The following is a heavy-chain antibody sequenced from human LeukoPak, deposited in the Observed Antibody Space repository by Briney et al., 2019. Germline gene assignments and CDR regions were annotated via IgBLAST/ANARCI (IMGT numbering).Heavy chain of an antibody. CDR2: INHSGST. V-gene: IGHV4-34*01. CDR3: ARRGDNYAY. J-gene: IGHJ4*02. D-gene: IGHD1-1*01. Sequence: PSETLSLTCAVSGCSFSDYYWSWIRQPPGKGLEWIGEINHSGSTNYNPSLKSRVTISVDTSKNQFSLTLSSVTAADTAVYYCARRGDNYAYWGQGTLVTVSS. CDR1: GCSFSDYY.